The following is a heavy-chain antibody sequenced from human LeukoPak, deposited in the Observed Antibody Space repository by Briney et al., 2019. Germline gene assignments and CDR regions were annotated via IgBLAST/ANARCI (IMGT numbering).Heavy chain of an antibody. CDR3: VRPSASTGLYDFDF. Sequence: GGSLRLSCAASGFTFSTYSMNWVRQAPGKGLDWLSYISSSSTIYYADSVKGRFTISRDNAKNSLYLQMNSLRAEDTAVYYCVRPSASTGLYDFDFWGQGTLVTVSS. V-gene: IGHV3-48*01. CDR2: ISSSSTI. CDR1: GFTFSTYS. J-gene: IGHJ4*02. D-gene: IGHD2/OR15-2a*01.